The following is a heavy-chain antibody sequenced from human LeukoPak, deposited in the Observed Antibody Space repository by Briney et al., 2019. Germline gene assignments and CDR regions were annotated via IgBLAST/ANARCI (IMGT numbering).Heavy chain of an antibody. V-gene: IGHV3-48*03. CDR1: GFTFSSYE. CDR3: AKQDYVWGSYRTALDY. D-gene: IGHD3-16*02. Sequence: GGSLRLSCAASGFTFSSYEMNWVRQAPGKGLEGFSYISSSGSTIYYVDFVKGRFTISRDNAKNSLHLQMNSLRAEDTAVYYCAKQDYVWGSYRTALDYWGQGTLVTVSS. J-gene: IGHJ4*02. CDR2: ISSSGSTI.